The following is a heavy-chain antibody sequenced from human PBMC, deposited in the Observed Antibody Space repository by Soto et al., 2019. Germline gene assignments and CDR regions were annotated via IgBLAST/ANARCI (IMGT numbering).Heavy chain of an antibody. CDR3: ARELAAAATYYYYGMDV. Sequence: PGGSLRLSCAASGFTFSSYAMHWVRQAPGKGLEWVAVISYDGSNKYYADSVKGRFTISRDNSKNTLYLQMNSLRAEDTAVYYCARELAAAATYYYYGMDVWGQGTTVTVSS. D-gene: IGHD6-13*01. J-gene: IGHJ6*02. V-gene: IGHV3-30-3*01. CDR1: GFTFSSYA. CDR2: ISYDGSNK.